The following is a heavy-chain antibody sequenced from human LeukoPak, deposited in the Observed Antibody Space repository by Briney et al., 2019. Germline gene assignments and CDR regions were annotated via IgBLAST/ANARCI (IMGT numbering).Heavy chain of an antibody. CDR3: ARSSGYLYGMDV. CDR1: GGSISSSSYY. Sequence: RPSETLSLTCTVSGGSISSSSYYWGWIRQPPGKGLGWIGSIYYSGSTYYNPSLKSRVTISVDTSKNQFSLKLSSVTAADTAVYYCARSSGYLYGMDVWGQGTTVTVSS. D-gene: IGHD3-22*01. CDR2: IYYSGST. V-gene: IGHV4-39*07. J-gene: IGHJ6*02.